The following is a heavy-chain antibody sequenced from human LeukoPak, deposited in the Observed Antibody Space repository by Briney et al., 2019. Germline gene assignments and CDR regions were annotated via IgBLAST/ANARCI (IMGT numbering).Heavy chain of an antibody. V-gene: IGHV3-33*01. CDR2: IWYDGSNK. CDR1: GFTFSNHG. J-gene: IGHJ3*02. Sequence: GGSLRLSCAASGFTFSNHGMHWVRQAPGKGLEWVAVIWYDGSNKYYADSVKGRFTISRDNSKNTLYLQMNSLRAEDTAVYYCARLPPSGAAGTVAFDIWGQGTMVTVSS. CDR3: ARLPPSGAAGTVAFDI. D-gene: IGHD6-13*01.